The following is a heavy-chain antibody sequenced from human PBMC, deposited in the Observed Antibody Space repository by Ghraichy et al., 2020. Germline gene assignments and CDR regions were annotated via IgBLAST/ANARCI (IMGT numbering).Heavy chain of an antibody. J-gene: IGHJ4*02. CDR2: IYHSGST. Sequence: TLSLTCAVSGYSISSGYYWGWIRQPPGKGLEWIGSIYHSGSTYYNPSLKSRVTISVDTSKNQFSLKLSSVTAADTAVYYCAAKRGFPYYFDYWGQGTLVTVSS. V-gene: IGHV4-38-2*01. CDR1: GYSISSGYY. CDR3: AAKRGFPYYFDY.